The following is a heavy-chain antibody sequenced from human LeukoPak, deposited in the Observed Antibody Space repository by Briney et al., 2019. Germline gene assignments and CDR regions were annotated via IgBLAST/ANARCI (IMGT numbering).Heavy chain of an antibody. D-gene: IGHD2-15*01. Sequence: PSETLSLTCTVSGGSISSSSYYWGWIRQPPGKGLEWIGSIYYSGSTYYKPSLKSRVTISVDTSNNQFSLKLSSVTAADTAVYYCARDDGSGGSCFDYWGQGTLVTVSS. CDR1: GGSISSSSYY. CDR2: IYYSGST. V-gene: IGHV4-39*07. J-gene: IGHJ4*02. CDR3: ARDDGSGGSCFDY.